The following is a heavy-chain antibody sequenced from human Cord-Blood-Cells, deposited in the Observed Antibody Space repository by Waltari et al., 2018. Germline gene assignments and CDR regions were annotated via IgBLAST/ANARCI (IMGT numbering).Heavy chain of an antibody. CDR1: GGSISSSSYY. D-gene: IGHD2-2*01. V-gene: IGHV4-39*01. J-gene: IGHJ5*02. CDR2: IHYSGTT. CDR3: ARRVDIGVGPAANWFDP. Sequence: QLQLQESGPGLVKPSETLSLTCTVSGGSISSSSYYWGWIRQPPGKGLEWIGSIHYSGTTYYNPSLKSRVTISVDTSKNQFSLKLSSVAAADTAVYYCARRVDIGVGPAANWFDPWGQGTLVTVSS.